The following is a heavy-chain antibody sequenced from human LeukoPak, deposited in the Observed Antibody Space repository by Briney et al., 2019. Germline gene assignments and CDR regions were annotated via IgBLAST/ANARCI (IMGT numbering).Heavy chain of an antibody. CDR2: ISGSGGST. CDR3: AKLTGIYHLFPMEV. V-gene: IGHV3-23*01. D-gene: IGHD3-9*01. J-gene: IGHJ6*02. CDR1: GFTFSSYA. Sequence: GGSLRLSCAASGFTFSSYAMSWVRQAPGKGLEWVSAISGSGGSTYYADSVKGRFTISRDNSKNTLYLQMNRLRAEDTAIYFCAKLTGIYHLFPMEVWGQGTTVTVSS.